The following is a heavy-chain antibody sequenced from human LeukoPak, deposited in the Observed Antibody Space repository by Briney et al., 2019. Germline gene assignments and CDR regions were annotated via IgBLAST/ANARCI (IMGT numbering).Heavy chain of an antibody. CDR3: ARGRLVPVAGSPYYFDY. CDR2: ISAYNGNT. D-gene: IGHD6-19*01. CDR1: GYTFTSYG. V-gene: IGHV1-18*01. Sequence: ASVKVSCKASGYTFTSYGISWVRQAPGQGLEWMGWISAYNGNTNYAQKLQGRVTVTTDTSTSTAYMELRSLRSDDTAVYYCARGRLVPVAGSPYYFDYWGQGTLVTVSS. J-gene: IGHJ4*02.